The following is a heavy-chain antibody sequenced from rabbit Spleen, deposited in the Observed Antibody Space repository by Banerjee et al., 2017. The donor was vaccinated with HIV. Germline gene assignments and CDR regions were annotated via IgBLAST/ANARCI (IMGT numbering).Heavy chain of an antibody. CDR3: ARDPGSSYYYAMDL. J-gene: IGHJ6*01. D-gene: IGHD8-1*01. CDR2: IYTGSIGRT. CDR1: GIDFSSDYA. Sequence: QQQLEESGGGLVKPGGTLTLTCKASGIDFSSDYAMCWVRQAPGKGLEWIGCIYTGSIGRTYFASWAKGRFTISKTSSTTVTLQMTSLTAADTATYFCARDPGSSYYYAMDLWGPGTLVTVS. V-gene: IGHV1S45*01.